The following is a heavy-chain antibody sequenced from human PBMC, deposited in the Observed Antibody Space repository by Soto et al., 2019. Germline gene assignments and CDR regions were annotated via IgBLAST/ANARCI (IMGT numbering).Heavy chain of an antibody. CDR2: LNPRNGQT. J-gene: IGHJ4*02. CDR1: GYNFSAYY. CDR3: ARETATSMVDY. D-gene: IGHD5-18*01. V-gene: IGHV1-8*01. Sequence: QVQRVQSGAEVKKPGASVKVSCQTSGYNFSAYYFNWVRQAAGQGPEWMGWLNPRNGQTGYVQKFRGRVTMTRDTSIATVYLELSRLTSEDTAIYFCARETATSMVDYWGQGTLVTVSS.